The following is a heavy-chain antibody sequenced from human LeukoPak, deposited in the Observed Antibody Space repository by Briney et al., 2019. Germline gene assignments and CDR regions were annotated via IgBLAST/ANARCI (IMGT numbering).Heavy chain of an antibody. CDR3: ARLRSGYDRDY. Sequence: PSETLSLTCAVYGGSFSGYYWSWIRQPPGKGLEWIGEINHSGSTNYNPSLKSRVTISVDTSKNQFSLKLSSVTAADTAVYSCARLRSGYDRDYWGQGTLVTVSS. CDR1: GGSFSGYY. J-gene: IGHJ4*02. CDR2: INHSGST. V-gene: IGHV4-34*01. D-gene: IGHD5-12*01.